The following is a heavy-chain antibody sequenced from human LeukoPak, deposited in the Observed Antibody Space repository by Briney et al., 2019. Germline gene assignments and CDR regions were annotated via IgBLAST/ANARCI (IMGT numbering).Heavy chain of an antibody. V-gene: IGHV3-30*04. CDR2: ISYDGSNK. J-gene: IGHJ5*02. D-gene: IGHD3-22*01. Sequence: GGSLRLSCAASGFTFSSYAIHWVRQAPGKGLEWVAVISYDGSNKYYADSVKGRFTISRDNSKNTLYLQMNRLRAEDTAVYYCAKAQGDYYYDSSGYYDWFDPWGQGALVTVSS. CDR1: GFTFSSYA. CDR3: AKAQGDYYYDSSGYYDWFDP.